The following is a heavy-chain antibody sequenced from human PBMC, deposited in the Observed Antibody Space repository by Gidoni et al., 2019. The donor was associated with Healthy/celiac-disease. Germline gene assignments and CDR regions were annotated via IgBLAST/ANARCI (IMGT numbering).Heavy chain of an antibody. D-gene: IGHD2-2*01. J-gene: IGHJ4*02. CDR2: ISGSGGST. CDR1: GFTFSSYA. CDR3: AKVPFPGYIVVVPAAMWDWLADSTADY. V-gene: IGHV3-23*01. Sequence: EVQLLESGGGLVQPGGSLRLSCAASGFTFSSYAMRWVRQAPGQGLGWVSAISGSGGSTYYADSVKGRFTISRDNSKNTLYLQMNSLRAEDTAVYYCAKVPFPGYIVVVPAAMWDWLADSTADYWGQGTLVTVSS.